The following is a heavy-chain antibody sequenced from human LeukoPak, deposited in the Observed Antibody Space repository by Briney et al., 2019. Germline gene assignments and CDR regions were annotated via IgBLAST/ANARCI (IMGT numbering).Heavy chain of an antibody. CDR3: AREGNYDFWSGYQGHHWFDP. J-gene: IGHJ5*02. CDR2: IYYSGST. CDR1: GGSISSYY. Sequence: SETLSLTCTVSGGSISSYYWSWIRQPPGKGQEWIGYIYYSGSTNYNPSLKSRVTISVDTSKNQFPLKLSSVTAADTAVYYCAREGNYDFWSGYQGHHWFDPWGQGTLVTVSS. V-gene: IGHV4-59*12. D-gene: IGHD3-3*01.